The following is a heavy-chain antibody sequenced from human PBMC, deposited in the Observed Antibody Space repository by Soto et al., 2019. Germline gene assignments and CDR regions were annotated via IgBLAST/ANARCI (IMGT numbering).Heavy chain of an antibody. D-gene: IGHD2-2*01. V-gene: IGHV1-69*13. Sequence: GASVKVSCKASGGTFSSYAISWVRQAPGQGLEWMGGIIPIFGTANYAQKFQGRVTITADESTSTAYMELSSLRSEDTAVYYCARDVVVPAALSPLNYYYYYGMDVSGQGTTVTVSS. CDR1: GGTFSSYA. CDR3: ARDVVVPAALSPLNYYYYYGMDV. J-gene: IGHJ6*02. CDR2: IIPIFGTA.